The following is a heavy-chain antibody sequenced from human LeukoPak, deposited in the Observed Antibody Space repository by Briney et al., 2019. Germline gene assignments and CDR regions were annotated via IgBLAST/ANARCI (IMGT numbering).Heavy chain of an antibody. V-gene: IGHV3-23*01. CDR3: AKGQELDDGVFDS. CDR2: ILGTGDTT. J-gene: IGHJ4*02. Sequence: VGLRRLSCAAAEFTITSIAMRWVRKAPGKGLEWVSTILGTGDTTHYADSVKGRFIISRDKFKNMLYLQMNGMRAEDTAIYYCAKGQELDDGVFDSWGQGTLVTVSS. CDR1: EFTITSIA. D-gene: IGHD1-1*01.